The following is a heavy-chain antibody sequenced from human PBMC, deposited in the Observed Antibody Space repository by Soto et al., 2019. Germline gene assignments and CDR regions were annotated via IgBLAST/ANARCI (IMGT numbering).Heavy chain of an antibody. CDR3: ARDRTDSGYYTNWLDP. CDR1: GGTFGGDA. CDR2: IIPIFGTT. J-gene: IGHJ5*02. V-gene: IGHV1-69*06. Sequence: SVKVSCKASGGTFGGDAITWVRQAPGQGLEWVGRIIPIFGTTNYAQNLQGRVTISADKSTLTSYMELHSLTSDDTALYYCARDRTDSGYYTNWLDPWGQGTQVTVSS. D-gene: IGHD3-22*01.